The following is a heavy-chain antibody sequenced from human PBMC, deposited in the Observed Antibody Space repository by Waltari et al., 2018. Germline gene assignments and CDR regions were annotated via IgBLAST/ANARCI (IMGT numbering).Heavy chain of an antibody. CDR1: GFTFSSYG. CDR2: IWYDGSNK. Sequence: QVQLVESGGGVVQPGRSLRLSCAASGFTFSSYGMHWVHQAPGKGLEWVAVIWYDGSNKYYADSVKGRFTISRDNSKNTLYLQMNSLRAEDTAMYYCAKTANYYDSSGYIDYWGQGTLVTVSS. V-gene: IGHV3-33*08. D-gene: IGHD3-22*01. J-gene: IGHJ4*02. CDR3: AKTANYYDSSGYIDY.